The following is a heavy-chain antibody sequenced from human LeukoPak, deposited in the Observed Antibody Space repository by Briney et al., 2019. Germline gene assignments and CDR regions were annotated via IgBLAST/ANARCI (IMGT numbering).Heavy chain of an antibody. CDR3: ARVGYSSGTYYFDY. V-gene: IGHV4-61*05. Sequence: SETLSLTCTVSGGSISSRSYYWGWIRQPPGKGLEWIGYIYYSGSTNYNPSLKSRVTISVDTSKNQFSLKLSSVTAADTAVYYCARVGYSSGTYYFDYWGQGTLVTVSS. CDR1: GGSISSRSYY. CDR2: IYYSGST. D-gene: IGHD6-19*01. J-gene: IGHJ4*02.